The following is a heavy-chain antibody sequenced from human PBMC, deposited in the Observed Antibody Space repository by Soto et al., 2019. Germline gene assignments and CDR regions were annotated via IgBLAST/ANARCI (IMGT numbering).Heavy chain of an antibody. CDR3: ARASYYSDSFGYFLDS. J-gene: IGHJ4*02. CDR1: GGSISPYY. V-gene: IGHV4-59*01. Sequence: SATLCLTCTVSGGSISPYYWSWIRQTPGKGLEWIAYIYYSGSTNYNPSLKSRVTISVDTSKNQCSLKLSSVTAADTAVYYCARASYYSDSFGYFLDSWGQGTLVTVSS. D-gene: IGHD3-22*01. CDR2: IYYSGST.